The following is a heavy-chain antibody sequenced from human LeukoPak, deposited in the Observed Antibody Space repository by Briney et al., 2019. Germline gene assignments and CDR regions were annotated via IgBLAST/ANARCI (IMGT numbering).Heavy chain of an antibody. CDR2: ISAYNGNT. CDR1: GYTFTSYG. V-gene: IGHV1-18*01. Sequence: ASVKVSCKASGYTFTSYGISWVRQAPGQGLEWMGWISAYNGNTNYAQKLQGRVTMTTDTSTSTAYMELRSLRSDDTAVHYCARDTTSGILWFRESFDYWGQGTLVTVSS. D-gene: IGHD3-10*01. J-gene: IGHJ4*02. CDR3: ARDTTSGILWFRESFDY.